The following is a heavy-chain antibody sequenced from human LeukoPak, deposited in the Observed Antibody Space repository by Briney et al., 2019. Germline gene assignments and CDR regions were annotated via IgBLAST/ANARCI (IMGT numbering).Heavy chain of an antibody. V-gene: IGHV1-2*02. Sequence: ASVKVSCKASGYTFTGYYMHWVRQAPGQGLEWMGWINPNSGDTNYAQKFQGRVTMTRDTSISTAYMELRSLRSDDTAVYYCARDLPYSSSWESIDYWGQGTLVTVST. CDR1: GYTFTGYY. CDR3: ARDLPYSSSWESIDY. CDR2: INPNSGDT. D-gene: IGHD6-13*01. J-gene: IGHJ4*02.